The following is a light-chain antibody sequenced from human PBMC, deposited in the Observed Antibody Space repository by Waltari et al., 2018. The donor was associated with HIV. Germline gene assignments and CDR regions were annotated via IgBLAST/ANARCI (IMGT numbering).Light chain of an antibody. CDR1: QNVNSSY. CDR2: GAS. CDR3: HQYGTSPLT. J-gene: IGKJ4*01. Sequence: EIVLTQSPGTLSLSPGARATLSCRASQNVNSSYLAWYQQKPGQAPSLLIYGASSRATDIPDRFSGSGSGTDFTLTISRLKPEDFAVYYCHQYGTSPLTFGGGTKMEI. V-gene: IGKV3-20*01.